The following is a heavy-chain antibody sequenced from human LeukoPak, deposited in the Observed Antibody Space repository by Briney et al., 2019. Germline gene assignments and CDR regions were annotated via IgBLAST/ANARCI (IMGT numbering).Heavy chain of an antibody. D-gene: IGHD6-13*01. J-gene: IGHJ5*02. Sequence: PGRSLRLSCAASGFTFSSYAMHWVRQAPGKGLEWVAVISYDGSNKYYADSVKGRFTISRDNSKNTLYLQMNSLRAEDTAVYYCAKYQTSKAAAGKDWFDPWGQGTLVTVSS. CDR1: GFTFSSYA. V-gene: IGHV3-30-3*02. CDR2: ISYDGSNK. CDR3: AKYQTSKAAAGKDWFDP.